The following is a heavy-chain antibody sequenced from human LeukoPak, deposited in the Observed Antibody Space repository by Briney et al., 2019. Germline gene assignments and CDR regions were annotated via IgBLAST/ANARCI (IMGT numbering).Heavy chain of an antibody. CDR1: GFTFSSYG. J-gene: IGHJ3*02. D-gene: IGHD6-13*01. V-gene: IGHV3-30*03. CDR2: ISYDGSNK. Sequence: GRSLRLSCAASGFTFSSYGMHWVRQAPGKGLEWVAVISYDGSNKYYADSVKGRFTISRDNSKNTLYLQMNSLKTEDTAVYYCTTDTIASDAFDIWGQGTMVTVSS. CDR3: TTDTIASDAFDI.